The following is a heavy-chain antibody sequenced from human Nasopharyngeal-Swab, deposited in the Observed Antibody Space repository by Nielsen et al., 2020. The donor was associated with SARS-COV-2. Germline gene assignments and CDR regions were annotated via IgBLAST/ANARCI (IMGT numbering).Heavy chain of an antibody. CDR1: GFTFESYG. CDR3: AKDPSAAMDV. J-gene: IGHJ6*03. Sequence: GESLKISCEASGFTFESYGMTWVRQAPGKVLEWVSTISGSGDNTHYADSVRGRFTISRDNSQRTVFLQMTGLRAEDTALYYCAKDPSAAMDVWGKGTTVIVSS. V-gene: IGHV3-23*01. CDR2: ISGSGDNT. D-gene: IGHD6-13*01.